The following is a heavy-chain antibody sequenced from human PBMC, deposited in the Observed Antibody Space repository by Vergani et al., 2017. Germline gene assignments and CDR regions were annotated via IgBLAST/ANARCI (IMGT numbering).Heavy chain of an antibody. CDR2: IIPIFGTA. CDR3: AREWTPEAGPDDDFDI. Sequence: QVQLVQSGAEVKKPGSSVKVSCKASGGTFSSYAISWVRQAPGQGLEWMGGIIPIFGTANYAQKFQGRFTITADESKSTAYMELSSLRSEDTGVYYCAREWTPEAGPDDDFDIWGQGTMVTVSS. CDR1: GGTFSSYA. J-gene: IGHJ3*02. D-gene: IGHD6-13*01. V-gene: IGHV1-69*01.